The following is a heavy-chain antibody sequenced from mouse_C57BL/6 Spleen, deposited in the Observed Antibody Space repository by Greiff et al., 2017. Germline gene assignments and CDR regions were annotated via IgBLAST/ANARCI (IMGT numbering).Heavy chain of an antibody. D-gene: IGHD4-1*01. J-gene: IGHJ1*03. V-gene: IGHV1-53*01. CDR3: ARGTGTWYFDV. CDR1: GYTFTSYW. CDR2: INPSNGGT. Sequence: VQLQQSGTELVKPGASVKLSCKASGYTFTSYWMHWVKQRPGQGLEWIGNINPSNGGTNYNEKFKSKATLTVDESSSTAYMQLSSLTSEDSAVYYCARGTGTWYFDVWGTGTTVTVSS.